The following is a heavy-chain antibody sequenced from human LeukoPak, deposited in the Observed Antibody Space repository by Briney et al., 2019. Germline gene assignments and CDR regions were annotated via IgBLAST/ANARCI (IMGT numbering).Heavy chain of an antibody. CDR1: GYTFTSYD. CDR2: MNTNSGNT. Sequence: ASVTLSFTASGYTFTSYDINWVRHATGQGLEWMGWMNTNSGNTGYAQKFQGRVTMTRNTSISTAYMELSSLRSEDTAVYYCASRTTGLDYWGQGTLVTVSS. CDR3: ASRTTGLDY. V-gene: IGHV1-8*01. D-gene: IGHD4-17*01. J-gene: IGHJ4*02.